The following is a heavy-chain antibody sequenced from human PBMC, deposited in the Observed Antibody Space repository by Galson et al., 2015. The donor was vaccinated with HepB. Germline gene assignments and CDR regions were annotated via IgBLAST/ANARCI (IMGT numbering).Heavy chain of an antibody. D-gene: IGHD2-2*01. CDR2: ISFDGTNK. J-gene: IGHJ4*02. CDR1: GFTFTNAA. CDR3: ATSEYRDSPPDY. Sequence: SLRLSCAASGFTFTNAAMHWVRRAPGKGLEWVAIISFDGTNKYYADPVKGRFTISRDNSNNTVYLQMSRLGAEDTAVYYCATSEYRDSPPDYWGQGTLVTVSS. V-gene: IGHV3-30*04.